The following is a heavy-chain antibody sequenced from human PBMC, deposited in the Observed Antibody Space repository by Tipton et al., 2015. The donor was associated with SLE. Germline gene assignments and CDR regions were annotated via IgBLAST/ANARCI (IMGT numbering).Heavy chain of an antibody. J-gene: IGHJ3*02. Sequence: SLRLSCVASGFTFSRYSMNWVRQAPGKGLEWLSYISGSSGNIYYADSVKGRFSISRDNAKNSMYLQMNSLRAGDTAVYYCARMTCCGSDCYRAFDIWGQAAMVTVSS. D-gene: IGHD2-21*01. CDR3: ARMTCCGSDCYRAFDI. CDR1: GFTFSRYS. CDR2: ISGSSGNI. V-gene: IGHV3-48*01.